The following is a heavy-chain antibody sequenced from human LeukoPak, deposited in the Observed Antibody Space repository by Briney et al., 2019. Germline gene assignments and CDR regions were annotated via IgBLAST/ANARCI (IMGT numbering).Heavy chain of an antibody. CDR2: ISSSSSYT. V-gene: IGHV3-11*05. D-gene: IGHD1-26*01. J-gene: IGHJ6*02. Sequence: GGSLRLSCAASGFTFSDYYMSWIRQAPGKGLEWVSYISSSSSYTNYADSVKGRFTISRDSAKNSLYLQMNSLRAEDTAVYYCARVRRERRLYYYYYGMDVWGQGTTVTVSS. CDR3: ARVRRERRLYYYYYGMDV. CDR1: GFTFSDYY.